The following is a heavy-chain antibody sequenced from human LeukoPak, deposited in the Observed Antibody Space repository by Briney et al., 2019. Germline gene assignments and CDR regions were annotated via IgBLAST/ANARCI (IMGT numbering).Heavy chain of an antibody. CDR1: GFPFSRYR. CDR2: IKQDGSEK. J-gene: IGHJ4*02. Sequence: PGGSLTLPCTACGFPFSRYRMIWPRQATGKRLKWVANIKQDGSEKYYVDSVKARFTISRDNAKNSLYLQMNSLRAEDTAVYYCARGHVLLWFGEFHYWGQGTLVTVSS. CDR3: ARGHVLLWFGEFHY. V-gene: IGHV3-7*03. D-gene: IGHD3-10*01.